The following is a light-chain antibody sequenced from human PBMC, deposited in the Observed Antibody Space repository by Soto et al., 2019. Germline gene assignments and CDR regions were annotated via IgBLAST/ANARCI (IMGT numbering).Light chain of an antibody. Sequence: QSVLKQPASVSGSPGQSLTISRTGTNNDVGGYNYVSWYQHHPGKAPKLMIYDVSNRPSGVSNRFSGSKSGNTASLTISGLQPEDESVYYCGSYATSNTRQIVFGTGTK. CDR1: NNDVGGYNY. V-gene: IGLV2-14*03. CDR3: GSYATSNTRQIV. J-gene: IGLJ1*01. CDR2: DVS.